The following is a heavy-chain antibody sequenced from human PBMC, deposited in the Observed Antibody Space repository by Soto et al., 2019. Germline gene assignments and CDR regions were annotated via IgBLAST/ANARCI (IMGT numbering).Heavy chain of an antibody. D-gene: IGHD3-22*01. Sequence: SETLSLTCAVSGGSISSGGYSWSWIRQPPGKGLEWIGYIYHSGSTYYNPSLKSRVTISVDRSKNQFSLKLSSVTAADTAVYHCARLYYYDSSGYYTAREAFDIWGQGTRVTV. CDR2: IYHSGST. CDR1: GGSISSGGYS. V-gene: IGHV4-30-2*01. J-gene: IGHJ3*02. CDR3: ARLYYYDSSGYYTAREAFDI.